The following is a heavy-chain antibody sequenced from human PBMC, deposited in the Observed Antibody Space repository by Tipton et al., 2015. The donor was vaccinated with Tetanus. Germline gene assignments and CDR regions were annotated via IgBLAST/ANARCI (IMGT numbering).Heavy chain of an antibody. V-gene: IGHV4-39*01. CDR2: IYYSGST. J-gene: IGHJ4*02. CDR1: GGSISSSSYY. D-gene: IGHD2-15*01. Sequence: TLSLTCTVSGGSISSSSYYWGWIRQPPGKGLEWIGSIYYSGSTYYNPSLKSRVTISVDTSKNQFSLKLSSVTAADTAVYYCARRLGRVVAATPFDYWGQGTLVTVSS. CDR3: ARRLGRVVAATPFDY.